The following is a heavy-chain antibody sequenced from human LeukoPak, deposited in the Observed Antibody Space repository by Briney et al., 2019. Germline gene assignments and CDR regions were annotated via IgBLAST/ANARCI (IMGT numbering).Heavy chain of an antibody. CDR1: GFTFSSYA. CDR3: AKGLGFWSGYYTPFDY. D-gene: IGHD3-3*01. CDR2: ITASGGST. V-gene: IGHV3-23*01. Sequence: PGGSLRLSCAASGFTFSSYAMSWVRPTPGKGLEWVSGITASGGSTYHADSVKGRFTISRDNSINTLNLQMNNLRAEDTAIYYCAKGLGFWSGYYTPFDYWGQGSSVTVSS. J-gene: IGHJ4*02.